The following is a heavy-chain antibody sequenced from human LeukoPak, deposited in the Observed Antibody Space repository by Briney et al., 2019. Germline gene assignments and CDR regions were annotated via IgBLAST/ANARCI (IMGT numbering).Heavy chain of an antibody. D-gene: IGHD3-10*01. CDR3: ARDGLWFGASFYYGMDV. V-gene: IGHV4-59*01. J-gene: IGHJ6*04. CDR1: GGSISSYY. CDR2: IYYSGST. Sequence: SETLSLTCSVSGGSISSYYWSWIRQPPGKGLEWIGYIYYSGSTNYNPPLRTRVTISVDPSKNQFSLTLSSVTAADTAVYYCARDGLWFGASFYYGMDVWGKGTTVTVSS.